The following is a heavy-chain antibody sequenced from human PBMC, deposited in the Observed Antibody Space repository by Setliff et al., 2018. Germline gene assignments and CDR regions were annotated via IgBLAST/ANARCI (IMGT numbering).Heavy chain of an antibody. CDR3: ARGPISGSGTYYGAD. D-gene: IGHD3-10*01. J-gene: IGHJ4*02. CDR1: GGTLRTYA. Sequence: GASVKVSCKASGGTLRTYAFNWVRQAPGQGLEWVGGILPLFGSATYARKFQGRVTITADESTSTTYIEVSSLTSEDTAEYFCARGPISGSGTYYGADWGQGTLVTVSS. CDR2: ILPLFGSA. V-gene: IGHV1-69*13.